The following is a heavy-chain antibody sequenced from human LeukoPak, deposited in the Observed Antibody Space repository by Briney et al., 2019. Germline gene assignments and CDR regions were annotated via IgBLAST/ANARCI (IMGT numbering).Heavy chain of an antibody. Sequence: SETLSLTCTVSAGSINRSPYFWAWIRQPPRKGLEWIATVSYTGVTYYNPSLKSRFTISVDTTRNQFSLKVTSVTAADTAVYFCARQSFDDNFPRYFDHWGHGTLVTVSS. CDR1: AGSINRSPYF. CDR3: ARQSFDDNFPRYFDH. V-gene: IGHV4-39*01. CDR2: VSYTGVT. D-gene: IGHD1-20*01. J-gene: IGHJ4*01.